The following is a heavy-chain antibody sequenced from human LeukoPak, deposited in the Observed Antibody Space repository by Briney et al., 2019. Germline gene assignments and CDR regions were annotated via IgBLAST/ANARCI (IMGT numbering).Heavy chain of an antibody. J-gene: IGHJ5*02. V-gene: IGHV3-23*01. D-gene: IGHD3-16*01. CDR2: ISGSGGST. Sequence: GSLRLSCAASGFTFSSYAMSWVRQAPGKGLEWISAISGSGGSTYYADSVKGRFTISRDNSKNTLYLQMNSLRAEDTAVYYCASFAWGPKGFDPWGQGTLVTVSS. CDR3: ASFAWGPKGFDP. CDR1: GFTFSSYA.